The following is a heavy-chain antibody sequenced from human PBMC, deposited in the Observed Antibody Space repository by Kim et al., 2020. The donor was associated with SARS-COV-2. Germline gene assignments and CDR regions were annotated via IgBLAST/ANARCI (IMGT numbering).Heavy chain of an antibody. CDR1: GFTFSDYY. J-gene: IGHJ6*02. CDR3: ARDGVTVAAGYYYYGMDV. V-gene: IGHV3-11*04. CDR2: ISSSGSTI. Sequence: GGSLRPSCAASGFTFSDYYMSWIRQAPGKGLEWVSYISSSGSTIYYADSVKGRFTISRDNAKNSLYLQMNSLRAEDTAVYYCARDGVTVAAGYYYYGMDVWGQGTTVTVSS. D-gene: IGHD2-21*02.